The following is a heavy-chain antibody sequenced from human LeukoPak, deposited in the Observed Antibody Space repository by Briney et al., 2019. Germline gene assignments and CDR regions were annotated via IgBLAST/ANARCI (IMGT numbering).Heavy chain of an antibody. CDR2: IIPILGIA. D-gene: IGHD3-22*01. Sequence: ASVKVSCKASGGTFISYAISWVRQAPGQGLEWMGRIIPILGIANYAQKFQGRVTITADKSTSTAYMELSSLRSEDTAVYYCARVGSGYYPYFDYWGQGTLVTVSS. J-gene: IGHJ4*02. CDR3: ARVGSGYYPYFDY. V-gene: IGHV1-69*04. CDR1: GGTFISYA.